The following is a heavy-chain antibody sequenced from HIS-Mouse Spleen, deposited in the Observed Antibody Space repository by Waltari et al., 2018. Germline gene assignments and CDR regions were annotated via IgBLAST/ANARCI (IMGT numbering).Heavy chain of an antibody. CDR2: IYWDDDK. CDR3: AHRRSGGNSGSANDAFDI. CDR1: GFSLSTSGVG. V-gene: IGHV2-5*02. J-gene: IGHJ3*02. D-gene: IGHD2-21*02. Sequence: QITLKESGPTLVKPTQTLTLTCTFSGFSLSTSGVGVGWIRQPPGKALEWLALIYWDDDKRYSPSLKSRLTITKDTSKNQVVLTMTNMDPVDTATYYCAHRRSGGNSGSANDAFDIWGQGTMDTVSS.